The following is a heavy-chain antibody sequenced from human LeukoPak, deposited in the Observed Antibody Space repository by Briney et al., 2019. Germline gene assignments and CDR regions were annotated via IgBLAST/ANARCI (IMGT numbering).Heavy chain of an antibody. D-gene: IGHD4-17*01. V-gene: IGHV1-46*01. Sequence: GASVKVSCKASGYTFTSYYMHWVRQAPGQGLEWMGIINPSGGSTSYAQKFQGRVTMTSDTSTSTVYMELSSLRSEDTAVYYCATLPTGGVTTLSHYYYGMDVWGQGTTVTVSS. CDR3: ATLPTGGVTTLSHYYYGMDV. J-gene: IGHJ6*02. CDR1: GYTFTSYY. CDR2: INPSGGST.